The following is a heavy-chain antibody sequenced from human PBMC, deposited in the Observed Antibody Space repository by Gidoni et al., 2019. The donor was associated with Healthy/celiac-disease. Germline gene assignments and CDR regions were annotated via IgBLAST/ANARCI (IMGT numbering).Heavy chain of an antibody. V-gene: IGHV3-9*01. CDR3: AKARLLGAAAGTYYFDY. CDR1: GFTFDAYA. Sequence: GESGGGLVQPGRSLRLSCAASGFTFDAYAMLWVRQAPGKGLGWVSGMMWNSGSIGYADSVKGRFTISRDNAKNSLYLKMYSLRDEDTAVDYCAKARLLGAAAGTYYFDYWGQGTLVTVSS. CDR2: MMWNSGSI. D-gene: IGHD6-13*01. J-gene: IGHJ4*02.